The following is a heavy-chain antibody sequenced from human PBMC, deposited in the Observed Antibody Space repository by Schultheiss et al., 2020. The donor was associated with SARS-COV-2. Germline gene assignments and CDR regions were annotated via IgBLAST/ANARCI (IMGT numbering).Heavy chain of an antibody. CDR3: ARGNDPKKIGY. Sequence: SETLSLTCAVYGGSFSGYYWSWIRQPPGKGLEWIGEINHSGSTNYNPSLKSRVTISLDTSKNHFSLKLASVTAADTAVYYCARGNDPKKIGYWGQGTLVTVSS. J-gene: IGHJ4*02. CDR2: INHSGST. V-gene: IGHV4-34*01. CDR1: GGSFSGYY.